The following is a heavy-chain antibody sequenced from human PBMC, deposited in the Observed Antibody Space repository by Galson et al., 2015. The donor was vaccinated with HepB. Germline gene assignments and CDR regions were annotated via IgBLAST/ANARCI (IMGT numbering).Heavy chain of an antibody. CDR3: ARDSSNYYGSGSYYYYYGMDV. V-gene: IGHV1-18*01. CDR1: GYTFTSYG. J-gene: IGHJ6*02. CDR2: ISAYNGNT. D-gene: IGHD3-10*01. Sequence: SVKVSCKASGYTFTSYGISWVRQAPGQGLEWMGWISAYNGNTNYAQKLQGRVTMTTDTSTSTAYMELRSLRSDDTAVYYCARDSSNYYGSGSYYYYYGMDVWGQGTTVTVSS.